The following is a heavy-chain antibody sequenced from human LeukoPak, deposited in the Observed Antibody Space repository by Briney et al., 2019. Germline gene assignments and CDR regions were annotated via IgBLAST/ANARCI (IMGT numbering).Heavy chain of an antibody. CDR1: ALTFSSDS. CDR2: ISSSSNYI. D-gene: IGHD3-10*01. Sequence: GGSLRLSCAASALTFSSDSMNWVRQAPGKGLQWVSSISSSSNYIYYADSVKGRFTISRDNAKNSLYLQMNSLRAEDTAVYYCARVPHAMVRGVIITEFYFDYWGQGTLVTVSS. CDR3: ARVPHAMVRGVIITEFYFDY. J-gene: IGHJ4*02. V-gene: IGHV3-21*01.